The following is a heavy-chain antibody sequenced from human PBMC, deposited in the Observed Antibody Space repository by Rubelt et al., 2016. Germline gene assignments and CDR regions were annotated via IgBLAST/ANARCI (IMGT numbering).Heavy chain of an antibody. J-gene: IGHJ6*03. V-gene: IGHV4-59*01. CDR2: IYDSGGT. CDR1: GDSISTYY. Sequence: QVQLQESGPGLVKPSETLSLTCTVSGDSISTYYWSWIRQPPGKGLECIGYIYDSGGTTYNPSLKSRVTISVDTSNNQFSLRLGSVTAADTAVNYCAGVIQGGGAPYYYYYVDVWGKGTTVTVSS. CDR3: AGVIQGGGAPYYYYYVDV. D-gene: IGHD2-21*01.